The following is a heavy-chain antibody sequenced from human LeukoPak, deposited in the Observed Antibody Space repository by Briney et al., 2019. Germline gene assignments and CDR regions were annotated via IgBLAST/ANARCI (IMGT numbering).Heavy chain of an antibody. J-gene: IGHJ4*02. CDR3: AKAMGKYYDSPCDF. D-gene: IGHD3-22*01. CDR1: RFTFSSYS. Sequence: GGSLRLSCAASRFTFSSYSMNWVRQAPGKGLEWVALIRFDATNYYYADSVKGRFTISRDNSKNTVYLQMSSLRPEDTAVYYCAKAMGKYYDSPCDFWGQGILVTVSS. V-gene: IGHV3-30*02. CDR2: IRFDATNY.